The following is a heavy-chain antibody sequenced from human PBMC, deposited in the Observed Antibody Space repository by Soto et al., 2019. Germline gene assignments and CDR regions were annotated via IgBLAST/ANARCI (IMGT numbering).Heavy chain of an antibody. Sequence: SETLSLTCAVSGGSISSGCYSWSWIRQPPGKGLECIGYIYHGGSTNYNPSLKSRVTISVDTSKNQFFLRLSSVTTADTAVYYCARPYYDTTGYGLDPWGQGTLVTVSS. CDR1: GGSISSGCYS. CDR2: IYHGGST. D-gene: IGHD3-22*01. J-gene: IGHJ5*02. CDR3: ARPYYDTTGYGLDP. V-gene: IGHV4-61*01.